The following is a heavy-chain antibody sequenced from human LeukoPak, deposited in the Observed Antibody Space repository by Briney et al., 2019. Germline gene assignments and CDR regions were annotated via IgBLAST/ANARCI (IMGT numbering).Heavy chain of an antibody. Sequence: GGSLRLSCAASGFTFSSYAMSWVRQAPGKGLEWVSAISGSGGSTYYADSVKGRFTISRDDSKNTLYLQMNSLRAEDTAVYYCAKRLGYCTNGVCQEFDYWGQGTLVTVSS. D-gene: IGHD2-8*01. V-gene: IGHV3-23*01. CDR3: AKRLGYCTNGVCQEFDY. CDR2: ISGSGGST. CDR1: GFTFSSYA. J-gene: IGHJ4*02.